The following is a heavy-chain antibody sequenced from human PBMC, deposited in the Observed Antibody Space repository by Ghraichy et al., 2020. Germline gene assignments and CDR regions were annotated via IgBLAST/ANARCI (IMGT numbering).Heavy chain of an antibody. D-gene: IGHD7-27*01. V-gene: IGHV3-53*01. Sequence: GGSLRLSCAASGFTVSSNYMSWVRQAPGKGLEWVSVFYSGGSTYYADSVKGRFNISRDNSKNTLYLQMTSLRAEDTAVYYCARELGTPYYYYGMDVWGQGTTVTVSS. CDR3: ARELGTPYYYYGMDV. J-gene: IGHJ6*02. CDR1: GFTVSSNY. CDR2: FYSGGST.